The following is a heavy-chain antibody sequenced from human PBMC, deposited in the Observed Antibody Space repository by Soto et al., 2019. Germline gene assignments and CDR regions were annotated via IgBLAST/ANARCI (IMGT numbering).Heavy chain of an antibody. CDR1: GGSVSSGGYF. CDR3: ARGPGADNIVC. J-gene: IGHJ4*02. CDR2: IYNSGST. V-gene: IGHV4-30-4*01. Sequence: QVQLQESGPGLVEPSQTLSLTCTVSGGSVSSGGYFWSWIRQPPGEGLEWIGHIYNSGSTYSNPSLRGPVTLAVDTSTSHFSLRVRSVTAADTAVYYGARGPGADNIVCWGLGSLVTVSS. D-gene: IGHD1-1*01.